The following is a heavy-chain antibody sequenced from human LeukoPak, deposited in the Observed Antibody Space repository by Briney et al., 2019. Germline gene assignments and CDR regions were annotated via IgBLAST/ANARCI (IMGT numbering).Heavy chain of an antibody. CDR3: AKDCSSTSCYGGLDY. J-gene: IGHJ4*02. Sequence: GXSLRLSCAASGFTFSSYGMHWVRQAPGKGLEWVAVIWYDGSNKYYADSVKGRFTISRDNSKNTLCLQMNSLRAEDTAVYYCAKDCSSTSCYGGLDYWGQGTLVTVSS. D-gene: IGHD2-2*01. V-gene: IGHV3-33*06. CDR1: GFTFSSYG. CDR2: IWYDGSNK.